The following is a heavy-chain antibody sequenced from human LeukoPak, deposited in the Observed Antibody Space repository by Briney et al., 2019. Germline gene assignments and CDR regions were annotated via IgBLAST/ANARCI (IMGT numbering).Heavy chain of an antibody. CDR2: IIPIFGTA. Sequence: ASVKVSCKASGGTFSSYAISWVRQAPGQGLEWMGGIIPIFGTANYAQKSQGRVTITADESTSTAYMELSSLRSEDTAVYYCARVYRRDGDQYSGYDFYFDYWGQGTLVTVSS. J-gene: IGHJ4*02. V-gene: IGHV1-69*13. CDR1: GGTFSSYA. D-gene: IGHD5-12*01. CDR3: ARVYRRDGDQYSGYDFYFDY.